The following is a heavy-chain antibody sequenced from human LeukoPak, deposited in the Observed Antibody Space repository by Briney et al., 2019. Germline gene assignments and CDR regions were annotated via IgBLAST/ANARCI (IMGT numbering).Heavy chain of an antibody. CDR1: GFTFSSYA. V-gene: IGHV3-23*01. D-gene: IGHD4-17*01. J-gene: IGHJ4*02. CDR3: AKDLLGPTTEHY. Sequence: GGSLRLSCAASGFTFSSYAMSWVRQAPGKGLEWVPAISGSGGSTYYADSVKGRFTISRDNSKNTLYLQMNSLRAEDTAVYYCAKDLLGPTTEHYWGQGTLVTVSS. CDR2: ISGSGGST.